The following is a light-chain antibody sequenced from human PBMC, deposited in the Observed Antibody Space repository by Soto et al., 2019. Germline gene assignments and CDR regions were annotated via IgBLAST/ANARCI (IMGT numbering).Light chain of an antibody. J-gene: IGKJ1*01. Sequence: EIVLTQSPATLSLSPGERATLSCRASQSVSSYSAWYQHKPGQAPRLLIYGASTRATGIPARFSGRGSGTEFTLTIDSLRSEDSAVYFCQQYHNWPPGTFGLGTKVDNK. CDR3: QQYHNWPPGT. V-gene: IGKV3-15*01. CDR2: GAS. CDR1: QSVSSY.